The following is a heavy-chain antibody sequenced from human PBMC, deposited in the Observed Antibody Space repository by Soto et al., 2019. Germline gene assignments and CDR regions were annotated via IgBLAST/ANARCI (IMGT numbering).Heavy chain of an antibody. CDR1: GYTFTSYG. J-gene: IGHJ6*02. D-gene: IGHD6-13*01. V-gene: IGHV1-18*04. CDR2: ISAYNGNT. Sequence: WASVKVSCKASGYTFTSYGISWVRQAPGQGLEWMGWISAYNGNTNYAQKLQGRVTMTTDTSTSTAYMELRSLRSDDTAVYYCARRHSSSWYNYYYYYGMDVWGQGTTVTVSS. CDR3: ARRHSSSWYNYYYYYGMDV.